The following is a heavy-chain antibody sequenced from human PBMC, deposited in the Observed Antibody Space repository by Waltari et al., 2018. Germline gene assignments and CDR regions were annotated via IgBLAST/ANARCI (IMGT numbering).Heavy chain of an antibody. V-gene: IGHV1-3*01. D-gene: IGHD2-21*01. Sequence: QVQLVQSGAEVKKPGASVKVSCKASGYTFTSYAMHWVRQAPGQRLEWMGWINAGNGNTKYSQNFQGRVTISRDTSASTAYMALSSLRSEDTAVYYCARAGDTNYYYYGMDVWGQGTTVTVSS. J-gene: IGHJ6*02. CDR1: GYTFTSYA. CDR3: ARAGDTNYYYYGMDV. CDR2: INAGNGNT.